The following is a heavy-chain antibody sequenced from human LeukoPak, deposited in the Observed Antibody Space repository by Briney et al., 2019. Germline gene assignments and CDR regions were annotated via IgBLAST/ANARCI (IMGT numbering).Heavy chain of an antibody. V-gene: IGHV4-4*07. J-gene: IGHJ5*02. Sequence: SETLSLTGTVSGGSISSYYWSWFRQPAGKGLDWIGRIYTSGSTNYNPSLKSRVTMSVDTSKNQFSLKLSSVTAADTAVYYCARETYYYDSSGYYSDNWFDPWGQGTLVTVSS. D-gene: IGHD3-22*01. CDR2: IYTSGST. CDR1: GGSISSYY. CDR3: ARETYYYDSSGYYSDNWFDP.